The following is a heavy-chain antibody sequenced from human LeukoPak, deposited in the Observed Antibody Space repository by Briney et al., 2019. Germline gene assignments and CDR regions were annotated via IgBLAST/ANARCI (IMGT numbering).Heavy chain of an antibody. CDR2: IYYSGST. CDR1: GGSISSYY. J-gene: IGHJ4*02. V-gene: IGHV4-59*01. Sequence: PSETLSLTCTVSGGSISSYYWSWIRRPPGKGLEWIGYIYYSGSTNYNPSLKSRVTISVDTSKNQFSLKLSSVTAADTAVYYCARQQSYDILTGSFDYWGQGTLVTVSS. D-gene: IGHD3-9*01. CDR3: ARQQSYDILTGSFDY.